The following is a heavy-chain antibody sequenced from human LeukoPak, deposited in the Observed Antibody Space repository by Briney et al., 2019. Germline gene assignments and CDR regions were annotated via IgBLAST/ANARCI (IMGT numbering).Heavy chain of an antibody. CDR1: GGSISSYY. V-gene: IGHV4-59*12. J-gene: IGHJ4*02. CDR2: IYYSGST. Sequence: SETLSLTCTVSGGSISSYYWSWIRQPPGKGLEWIGYIYYSGSTNYNPSLKSRFTISVDTSKNQFSLKLSSVTAADTAVYYCARGGFWSGYYQNYFDYWGQGTLVTVSS. D-gene: IGHD3-3*01. CDR3: ARGGFWSGYYQNYFDY.